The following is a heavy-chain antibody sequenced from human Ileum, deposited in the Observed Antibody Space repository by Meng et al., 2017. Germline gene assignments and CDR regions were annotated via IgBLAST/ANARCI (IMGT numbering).Heavy chain of an antibody. V-gene: IGHV4-4*02. Sequence: QMQVQEAGPGLGKPSGTLARTCTGSGGSGGPCSRATWWSWVRQSPGKGLEWIGEIYHSGTTTDYNPSFKSRVTISVDQSKNQFSLRLSSVTAADTAVYYCATRYHDSSPFDPWGQGTLVTVSS. D-gene: IGHD3-22*01. CDR2: IYHSGTT. CDR3: ATRYHDSSPFDP. CDR1: GGSGGPCSRATW. J-gene: IGHJ5*02.